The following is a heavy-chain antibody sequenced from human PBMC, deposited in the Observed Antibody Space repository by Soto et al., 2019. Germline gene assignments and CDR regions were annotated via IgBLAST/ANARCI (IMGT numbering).Heavy chain of an antibody. Sequence: QVQLVESGGGVVQPGRSLRLSCAASGFTFSTYGMHWVRQAPGKGLEWVAFISYDGSNKYYADSVKGRFTISRDNSKNTLYLRMNSLRPEDTAVYYCAKDRITMVRGGVGYWGQGTLVTVSS. CDR1: GFTFSTYG. J-gene: IGHJ4*02. D-gene: IGHD3-10*01. CDR2: ISYDGSNK. CDR3: AKDRITMVRGGVGY. V-gene: IGHV3-30*18.